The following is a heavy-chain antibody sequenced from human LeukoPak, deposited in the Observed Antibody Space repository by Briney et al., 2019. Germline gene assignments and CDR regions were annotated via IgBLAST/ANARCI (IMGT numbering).Heavy chain of an antibody. CDR3: ARDSGYSAFDY. J-gene: IGHJ4*02. V-gene: IGHV3-7*05. D-gene: IGHD5-12*01. CDR2: MNPDGSTK. CDR1: GFAFSGSW. Sequence: GGSLRLSCAASGFAFSGSWMGWVRQAPGKGLEWVANMNPDGSTKNYVDSVRGRFTISRDNAKNSLYLQINSLRADDTAVYFCARDSGYSAFDYWGQGTLVTVSS.